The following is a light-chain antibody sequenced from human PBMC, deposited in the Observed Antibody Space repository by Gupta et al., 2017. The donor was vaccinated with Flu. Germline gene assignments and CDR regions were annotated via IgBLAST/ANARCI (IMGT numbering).Light chain of an antibody. CDR3: CSYGGSKF. Sequence: QSALPPPPSASGYTGRSVTISCTGTSRDVGGYNSVSWYQQNPGKAPKLRIYEVNKRPSGVPDRFSGSKSGNTASLTVSGRRAEDEADYYCCSYGGSKFFGGGTKLTVL. V-gene: IGLV2-8*01. J-gene: IGLJ2*01. CDR1: SRDVGGYNS. CDR2: EVN.